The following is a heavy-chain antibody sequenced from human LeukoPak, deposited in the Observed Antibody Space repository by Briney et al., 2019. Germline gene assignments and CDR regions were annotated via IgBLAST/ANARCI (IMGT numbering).Heavy chain of an antibody. J-gene: IGHJ6*03. CDR2: IYYSGST. D-gene: IGHD2-21*02. Sequence: SETLSLTCTVSAGSISSYYWSWIRQPPGKGLEWIGYIYYSGSTNYNPSLKSRVTISVDTSKNQFSLKLSSVTAADTAVYYCARVSGSRVSCGGDCFDYYYYYMDVWGKGTTVTISS. V-gene: IGHV4-59*08. CDR3: ARVSGSRVSCGGDCFDYYYYYMDV. CDR1: AGSISSYY.